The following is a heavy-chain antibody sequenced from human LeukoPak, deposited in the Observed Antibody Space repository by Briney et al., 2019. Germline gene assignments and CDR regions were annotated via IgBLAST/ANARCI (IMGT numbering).Heavy chain of an antibody. V-gene: IGHV2-5*01. CDR2: IYWNDDK. Sequence: TLSLTCTVSGGSISSYYWSWIRQPPGKALEWLALIYWNDDKRYSPSLKSRLTITKDTSKNQVVLTMTNMDPVDTATYYCAHSILGYDLLDPWGQGTLVTVSS. CDR1: GGSISSYYW. CDR3: AHSILGYDLLDP. D-gene: IGHD5-12*01. J-gene: IGHJ5*02.